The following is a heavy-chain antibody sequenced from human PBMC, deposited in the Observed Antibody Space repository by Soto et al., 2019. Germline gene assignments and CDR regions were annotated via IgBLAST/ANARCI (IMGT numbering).Heavy chain of an antibody. CDR2: INPNSGGT. CDR3: ARGGAPYYDSSGWDAFDI. J-gene: IGHJ3*02. D-gene: IGHD3-22*01. V-gene: IGHV1-2*02. CDR1: GYTFTGYY. Sequence: VASVKVSCKASGYTFTGYYMHWVRQAPGQGLEWMGWINPNSGGTNYAQKFQGRVTMTRDTSISTAYMELSRLRSDDTAVYYCARGGAPYYDSSGWDAFDIWGQGTMVTVSS.